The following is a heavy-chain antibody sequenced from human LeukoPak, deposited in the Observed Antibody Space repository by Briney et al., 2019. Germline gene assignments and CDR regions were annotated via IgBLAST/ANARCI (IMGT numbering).Heavy chain of an antibody. CDR3: ARGELRYFDWPSDYFDY. J-gene: IGHJ4*02. V-gene: IGHV1-69*01. Sequence: ASVKVSCKASGGTFSSYAISWVRQAPGQGLEWMGGIIPIFGTANYAQKFQGRVTITADESTSTAYMGLSSLRSEDTAVYYCARGELRYFDWPSDYFDYWGQGTLVTVSS. D-gene: IGHD3-9*01. CDR1: GGTFSSYA. CDR2: IIPIFGTA.